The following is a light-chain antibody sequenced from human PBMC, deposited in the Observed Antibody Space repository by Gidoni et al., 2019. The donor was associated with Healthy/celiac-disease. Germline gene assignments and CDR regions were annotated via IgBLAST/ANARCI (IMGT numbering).Light chain of an antibody. CDR2: VGS. Sequence: DIVMSQSPPSLPVTPGGPASISCRFSTSLLHSNGYTYLDWYLQKPGQSPQLLIYVGSNRASGVPDRFSGSGSGTDFTLKISRVEAEDVGVYYCMQALKTPTDTFGQGTKLEIK. J-gene: IGKJ2*01. CDR3: MQALKTPTDT. V-gene: IGKV2-28*01. CDR1: TSLLHSNGYTY.